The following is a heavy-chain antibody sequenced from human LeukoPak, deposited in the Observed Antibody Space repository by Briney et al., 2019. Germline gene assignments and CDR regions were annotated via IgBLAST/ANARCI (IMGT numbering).Heavy chain of an antibody. CDR1: GFTFISYG. V-gene: IGHV3-30*18. Sequence: GRSLRLSCAASGFTFISYGMHWVRQAPGKGLEWVAVILYDGGNKYYADSVKGRVTISTDNSKNTLYLQMNSLRAAATAVYYCAKDLPLYNIVVVPADYDPAFDYWGQGTLVTVSS. CDR3: AKDLPLYNIVVVPADYDPAFDY. CDR2: ILYDGGNK. J-gene: IGHJ4*02. D-gene: IGHD2-2*01.